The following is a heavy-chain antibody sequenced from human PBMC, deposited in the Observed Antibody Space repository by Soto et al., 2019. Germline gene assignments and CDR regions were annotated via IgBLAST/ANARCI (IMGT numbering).Heavy chain of an antibody. D-gene: IGHD3-3*01. CDR3: ARPNDFWSGYLEDAFDI. CDR2: IYYSGST. Sequence: QLQLQESGPGLVKPSETLSLTCTVSGGSISSSSYYWGWIRQPPGKGLEWIGSIYYSGSTYYNPSLKSRVTISVDTSKNQFSLKLSSVTAADTAVYYCARPNDFWSGYLEDAFDIWGQGTMVTVSS. J-gene: IGHJ3*02. V-gene: IGHV4-39*01. CDR1: GGSISSSSYY.